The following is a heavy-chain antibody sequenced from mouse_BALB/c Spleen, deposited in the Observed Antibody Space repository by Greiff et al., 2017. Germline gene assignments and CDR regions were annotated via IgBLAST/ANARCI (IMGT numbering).Heavy chain of an antibody. CDR2: IWGDGST. Sequence: VQVVESGPGLVAPSQSLSITCTVSGFSLTGYGVNWVRQPPGKGLEWLGMIWGDGSTDYNSALKSRLSISKDNSKSQVFLKMNSLQTEDTARYYCARGSLIYYGNAMDYWGQGTSVTVSS. CDR1: GFSLTGYG. CDR3: ARGSLIYYGNAMDY. D-gene: IGHD2-1*01. J-gene: IGHJ4*01. V-gene: IGHV2-6-7*01.